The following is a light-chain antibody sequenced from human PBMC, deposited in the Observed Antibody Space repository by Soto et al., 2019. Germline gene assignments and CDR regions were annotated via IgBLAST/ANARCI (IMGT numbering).Light chain of an antibody. CDR1: QGISDY. J-gene: IGKJ4*01. Sequence: IQMTQSPSSLSASVGDGVAITCRASQGISDYLAWYQQKPGKVPKLLIYAASSLQSGVPSRFSGGGSGTDSALTISSRQPEDAATYDCQIYNSAPPTFGGGTKVEIK. CDR3: QIYNSAPPT. V-gene: IGKV1-27*01. CDR2: AAS.